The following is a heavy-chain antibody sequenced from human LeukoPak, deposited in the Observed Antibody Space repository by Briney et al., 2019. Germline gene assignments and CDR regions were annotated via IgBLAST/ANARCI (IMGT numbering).Heavy chain of an antibody. D-gene: IGHD7-27*01. J-gene: IGHJ4*02. Sequence: GGSLRLSCAASGFTFSSYSMNWVRQAPGKGLEWVANIKQDGSEKYYVDSVKGRFTISRDNAKNSLYLQMNSLRAEDTAVYYCASDFWQTGVDYWGQGTLVTVSS. V-gene: IGHV3-7*03. CDR2: IKQDGSEK. CDR1: GFTFSSYS. CDR3: ASDFWQTGVDY.